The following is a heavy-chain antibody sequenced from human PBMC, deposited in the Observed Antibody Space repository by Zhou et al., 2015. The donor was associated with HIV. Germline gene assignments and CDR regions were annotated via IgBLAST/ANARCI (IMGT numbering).Heavy chain of an antibody. CDR1: GGTFSSDG. Sequence: QVQLVQSGAEVKKPGSSVKLSCTASGGTFSSDGISWVRQAPGQGLEWMGGIIPMFGTVTYAQKFQGRVTFTADKSTGTAYMELSSLRSEDTAAYYCAREGWGSWYLDLWGRGTLVSVSS. CDR3: AREGWGSWYLDL. V-gene: IGHV1-69*06. D-gene: IGHD7-27*01. CDR2: IIPMFGTV. J-gene: IGHJ2*01.